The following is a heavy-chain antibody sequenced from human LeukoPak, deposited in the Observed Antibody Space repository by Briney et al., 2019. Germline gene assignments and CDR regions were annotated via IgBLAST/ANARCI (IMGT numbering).Heavy chain of an antibody. CDR3: ARENLAAADDY. V-gene: IGHV3-74*01. CDR2: VNSDGSST. D-gene: IGHD6-13*01. CDR1: GFTFTSYW. J-gene: IGHJ4*02. Sequence: PGGSLRLSCAASGFTFTSYWMHWVRQAPGKGLVWVSRVNSDGSSTTYADSVKGRFTISRDNAKNSLYLQMNSLRAEDTAVYYCARENLAAADDYWGQGTLVTVSS.